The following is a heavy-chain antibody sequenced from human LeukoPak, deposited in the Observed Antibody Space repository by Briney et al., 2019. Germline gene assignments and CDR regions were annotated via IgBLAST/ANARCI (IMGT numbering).Heavy chain of an antibody. J-gene: IGHJ4*02. D-gene: IGHD1-20*01. CDR2: LYHSGSP. V-gene: IGHV4-59*01. Sequence: PSETLSLTCTVSGASIRHYYWSWIRQPPGKGLEWIGNLYHSGSPNYNPSLKSRVTISIDTAKNQFSLRLRSVTAADTAVYYCATLTGTTYPYYFDFWGQATPVTVSS. CDR3: ATLTGTTYPYYFDF. CDR1: GASIRHYY.